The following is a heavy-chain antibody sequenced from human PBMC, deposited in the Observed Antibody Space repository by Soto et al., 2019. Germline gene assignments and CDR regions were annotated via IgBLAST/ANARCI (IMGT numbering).Heavy chain of an antibody. D-gene: IGHD3-22*01. V-gene: IGHV4-31*03. CDR3: ARRDRSGFSYWLDT. J-gene: IGHJ5*02. Sequence: SETLSLTCTVSGGSISSGDYYWSWIRQHPGKGLEWIGTIYFSGTTYYNPSLKSRFTISVDTSKSQFSLRLRSVTAADTAVYYCARRDRSGFSYWLDTWGQGTLVTVPQ. CDR1: GGSISSGDYY. CDR2: IYFSGTT.